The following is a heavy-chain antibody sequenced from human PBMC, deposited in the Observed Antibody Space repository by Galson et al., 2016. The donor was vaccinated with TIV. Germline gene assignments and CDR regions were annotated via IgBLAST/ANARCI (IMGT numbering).Heavy chain of an antibody. D-gene: IGHD1-26*01. J-gene: IGHJ3*01. CDR3: AKVGESGDYSWDAFDV. V-gene: IGHV3-23*01. Sequence: SGAYTYYADSVKGRFTISRDNSKYTLYLQLNSLRAEDTAIYFCAKVGESGDYSWDAFDVWGQGTVVTVSS. CDR2: SGAYT.